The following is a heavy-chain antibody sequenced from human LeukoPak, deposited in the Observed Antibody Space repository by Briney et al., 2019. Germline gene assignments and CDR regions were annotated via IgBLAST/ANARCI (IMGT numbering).Heavy chain of an antibody. CDR2: MYHSGSP. D-gene: IGHD3-10*01. V-gene: IGHV4-38-2*01. J-gene: IGHJ4*02. CDR3: ARALSGSYYEYYFDY. CDR1: GYSIFSGYY. Sequence: SETLSLTCAVSGYSIFSGYYWGWIRQPPGKGLEWLGSMYHSGSPYYNPSLKSRVTISVDTSKNQFSLKLSSVTAADTAVYYCARALSGSYYEYYFDYWGQGTLVTVSS.